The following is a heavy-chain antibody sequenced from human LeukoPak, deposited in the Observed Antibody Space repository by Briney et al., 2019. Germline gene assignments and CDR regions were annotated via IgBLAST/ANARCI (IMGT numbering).Heavy chain of an antibody. V-gene: IGHV1-58*02. CDR2: IVVGSGNT. CDR3: AADPHSPYPGA. D-gene: IGHD2-15*01. CDR1: GFTFTISA. J-gene: IGHJ4*02. Sequence: GTSVTVSCKASGFTFTISAMQWVRQARGQRLEWIGWIVVGSGNTNYAQKFQERVTITRDMSTSTAYMELSSLRSEDTAVYYCAADPHSPYPGAWGQGTLVTVSS.